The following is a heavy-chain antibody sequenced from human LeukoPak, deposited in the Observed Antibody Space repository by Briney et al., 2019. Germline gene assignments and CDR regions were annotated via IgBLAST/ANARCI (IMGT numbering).Heavy chain of an antibody. J-gene: IGHJ4*02. Sequence: ASVKVSCKASGGTFSSYTISWVRQAPGQGLEWMGRIIPILGIANYAQKFQGRVTITADKSTSTAYMELSSLRSEDTAVYYCARGPYYYDSSGYYMYWGQGTLVPVSS. D-gene: IGHD3-22*01. CDR1: GGTFSSYT. CDR2: IIPILGIA. CDR3: ARGPYYYDSSGYYMY. V-gene: IGHV1-69*02.